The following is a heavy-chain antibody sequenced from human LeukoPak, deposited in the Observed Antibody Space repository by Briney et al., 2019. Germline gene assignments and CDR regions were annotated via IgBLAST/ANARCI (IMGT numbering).Heavy chain of an antibody. J-gene: IGHJ4*02. D-gene: IGHD5-12*01. CDR3: AKCGNSGCHLIDY. CDR1: GFTFNTNA. V-gene: IGHV3-23*01. Sequence: GGSLRLSCAASGFTFNTNAMSWVRQAPGKGLEWVSAISGRTGGTYYADSVKGRFTFSRDNSKSTLYLQMDSLRAEDTAVYYCAKCGNSGCHLIDYWGQGTLVTVSS. CDR2: ISGRTGGT.